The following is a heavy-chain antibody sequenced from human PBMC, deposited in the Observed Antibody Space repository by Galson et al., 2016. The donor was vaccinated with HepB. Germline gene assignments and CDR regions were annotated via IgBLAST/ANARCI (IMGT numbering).Heavy chain of an antibody. D-gene: IGHD6-13*01. J-gene: IGHJ4*02. CDR3: ARGLSAAGLFDY. CDR2: IYYSGST. CDR1: GGSVSSGGSY. Sequence: TLSLTCTVSGGSVSSGGSYWTWIRQHPGRGLEWIGYIYYSGSTDSNPSLKSRVTILVDTSKNHFSLELTSVPAADTAVYYCARGLSAAGLFDYWGQGTLVTVSS. V-gene: IGHV4-31*03.